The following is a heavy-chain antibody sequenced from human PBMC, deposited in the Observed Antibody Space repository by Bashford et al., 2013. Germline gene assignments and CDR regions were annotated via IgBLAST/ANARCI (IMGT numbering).Heavy chain of an antibody. Sequence: GGSLRLSCAVSGFTFTNYAMNWVRQAPGKGLEWVSSISANSGSTYYADSVKGRFTISRDNPKNTLFLQINRLGGEDTAVYYCAKARTAGARGYFFDYWGQGTLVTVSS. CDR2: ISANSGST. D-gene: IGHD2-21*02. J-gene: IGHJ4*02. V-gene: IGHV3-23*01. CDR1: GFTFTNYA. CDR3: AKARTAGARGYFFDY.